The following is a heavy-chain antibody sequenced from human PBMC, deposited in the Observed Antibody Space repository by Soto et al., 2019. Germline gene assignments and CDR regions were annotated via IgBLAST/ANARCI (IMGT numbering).Heavy chain of an antibody. D-gene: IGHD4-4*01. J-gene: IGHJ4*02. CDR2: IWYDGSNK. CDR1: GFTFSSYG. CDR3: ARDGVNDYSNYEPQYYFDY. V-gene: IGHV3-33*01. Sequence: GGSLRLSCAASGFTFSSYGMHWVRQAPGKGLEWVAVIWYDGSNKYYADSVKGRFTISRDNSKNTLYLQMNSLRAEDTAVYYCARDGVNDYSNYEPQYYFDYWGQGTLVTVSS.